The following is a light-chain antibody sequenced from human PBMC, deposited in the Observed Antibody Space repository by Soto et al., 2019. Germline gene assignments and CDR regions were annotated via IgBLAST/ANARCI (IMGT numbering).Light chain of an antibody. CDR3: CSYAGSYTWV. CDR1: SSDVGGYNY. CDR2: DVS. V-gene: IGLV2-11*01. Sequence: QSALTQPRSVSGSPGQSVTISCTGTSSDVGGYNYVSWYQQYPGKAPKLMIYDVSKGPSGVPDRFSGSKSGNTASLTISGLQAEDEADYYCCSYAGSYTWVFGGGTKLTVL. J-gene: IGLJ3*02.